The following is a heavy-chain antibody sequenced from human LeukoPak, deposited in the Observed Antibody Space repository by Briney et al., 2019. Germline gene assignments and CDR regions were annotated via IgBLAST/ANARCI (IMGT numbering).Heavy chain of an antibody. CDR3: AKDLWGTAVAGTLDY. CDR1: GFTFDDYA. J-gene: IGHJ4*02. CDR2: ISWNSGSI. Sequence: GRSLRLSCAASGFTFDDYAMHWVRQAPGKGLEWVPGISWNSGSIGYADSVKGRFTISRDNAKNSLYLQMNSLRAEDTALYYCAKDLWGTAVAGTLDYWGQGTLVTVSS. V-gene: IGHV3-9*01. D-gene: IGHD6-19*01.